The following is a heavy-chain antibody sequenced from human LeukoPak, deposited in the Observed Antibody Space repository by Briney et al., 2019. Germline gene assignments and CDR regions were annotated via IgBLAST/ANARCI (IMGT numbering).Heavy chain of an antibody. CDR1: GDSISIGFYY. J-gene: IGHJ4*02. D-gene: IGHD6-19*01. V-gene: IGHV4-39*01. CDR2: LFHSGNT. Sequence: SETLSLTCTVSGDSISIGFYYWAWIRQPPEKGLEWIGSLFHSGNTYYNPSLQSRVSISVDTSKNQFSLKLTSVTAADTAVYYCARTRHITVAGHFDYWGRGTLVTVSS. CDR3: ARTRHITVAGHFDY.